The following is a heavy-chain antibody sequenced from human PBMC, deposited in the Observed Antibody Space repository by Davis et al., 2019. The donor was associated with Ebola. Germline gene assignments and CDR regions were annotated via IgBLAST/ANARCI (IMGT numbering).Heavy chain of an antibody. D-gene: IGHD6-19*01. CDR2: ASHDGSTT. CDR1: GFPFSNYA. Sequence: GESLKISCAASGFPFSNYAMHWVRQTPDKGLEWVAVASHDGSTTYYEDSVKGRFTISRDNSKNTLYLQLNRLRSEDTAVYFCVRAVPGKEDLDYWGQGTLVTVSS. J-gene: IGHJ4*02. CDR3: VRAVPGKEDLDY. V-gene: IGHV3-30*04.